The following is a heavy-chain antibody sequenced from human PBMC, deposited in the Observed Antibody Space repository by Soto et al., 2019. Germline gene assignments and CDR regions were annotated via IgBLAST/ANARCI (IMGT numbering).Heavy chain of an antibody. J-gene: IGHJ4*02. CDR3: ARRPPYTNSLDY. V-gene: IGHV2-5*01. CDR1: GFSLNTSGVG. CDR2: IYWSDEK. Sequence: QITLKESGPALVKPTQTLTLTCTISGFSLNTSGVGVGWIRQPPGKALEWLALIYWSDEKRYSPSLKTRLTITKDTSKNQVVLTMTHMDPVDTATYYCARRPPYTNSLDYWGQGTLVTVSS. D-gene: IGHD4-4*01.